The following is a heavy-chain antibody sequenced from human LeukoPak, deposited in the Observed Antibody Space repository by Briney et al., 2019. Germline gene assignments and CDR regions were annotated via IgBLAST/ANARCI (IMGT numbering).Heavy chain of an antibody. CDR1: GFTFSSYA. J-gene: IGHJ4*02. CDR3: ASMIKGY. V-gene: IGHV3-30-3*01. D-gene: IGHD3-22*01. CDR2: ISYDGSNK. Sequence: PGGSLRLSCAASGFTFSSYAMHWVRQAPGKGLEWVAVISYDGSNKYYADSVKGRFTISRDNFKNTLYLQMNSLRAEDTAVYYCASMIKGYWGQGTLVTVSS.